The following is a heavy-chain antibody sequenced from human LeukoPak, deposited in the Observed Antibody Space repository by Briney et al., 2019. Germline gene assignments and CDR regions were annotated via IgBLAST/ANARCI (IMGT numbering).Heavy chain of an antibody. J-gene: IGHJ6*02. CDR3: TRDLRSDYDVTNV. CDR2: IYSDGGST. V-gene: IGHV3-74*01. CDR1: GFTFRSYW. Sequence: PGGSLRLSCAASGFTFRSYWMHWVRQAPGQGLVWVSQIYSDGGSTSYADSVKGRFTISRDNAKNTLYLQMSGLRPEDTAVYFCTRDLRSDYDVTNVWGQGTTVTVSS.